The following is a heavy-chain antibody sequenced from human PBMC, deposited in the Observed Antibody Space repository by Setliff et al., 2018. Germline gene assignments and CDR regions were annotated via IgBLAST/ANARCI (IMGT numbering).Heavy chain of an antibody. CDR3: ARGHYYDSSGYYFSRPDDY. D-gene: IGHD3-22*01. V-gene: IGHV4-4*02. CDR1: GGPISSSNW. CDR2: IYHSGST. J-gene: IGHJ4*02. Sequence: KTSETLSLTCTVSGGPISSSNWWSWVRQPPGKGLEWIGEIYHSGSTNYNPSLKSRVTISVDKSKNQFSLKLSSVTAADTAVYYCARGHYYDSSGYYFSRPDDYWGQGTLVTVSS.